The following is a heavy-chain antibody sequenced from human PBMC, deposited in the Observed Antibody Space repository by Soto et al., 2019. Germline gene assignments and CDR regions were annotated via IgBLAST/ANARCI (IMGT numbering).Heavy chain of an antibody. CDR2: ISPLFSTT. Sequence: QVQLVQSGAKVKEPGSSVKVSYKASGDLFNNHAFNWVRQAPGQGLEWMGRISPLFSTTNYAQKFQGRVTIGADELTTVVYLEVNNLESDDSAIYYCAASSAIAAAGYFKFWGQGTLVTVSP. D-gene: IGHD6-13*01. V-gene: IGHV1-69*01. CDR1: GDLFNNHA. J-gene: IGHJ4*02. CDR3: AASSAIAAAGYFKF.